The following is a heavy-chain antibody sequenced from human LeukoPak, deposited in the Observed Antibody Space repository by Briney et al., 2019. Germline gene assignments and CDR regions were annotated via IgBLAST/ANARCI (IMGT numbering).Heavy chain of an antibody. CDR2: ISSSSSYI. V-gene: IGHV3-21*01. J-gene: IGHJ2*01. D-gene: IGHD5-24*01. CDR1: GFTFSSYS. Sequence: GGSLRLSCAASGFTFSSYSMNWVRQAPGKGLEWVSSISSSSSYIYYADSVKGRFTIYRDNAKNSLYLQMNSLRAEDTAVYYCARDPEMATKIAAAVGWYFDLWGRGTLVTVSS. CDR3: ARDPEMATKIAAAVGWYFDL.